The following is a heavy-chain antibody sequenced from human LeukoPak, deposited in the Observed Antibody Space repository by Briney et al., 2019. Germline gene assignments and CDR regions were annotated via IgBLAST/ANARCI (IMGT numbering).Heavy chain of an antibody. CDR1: GFTFSSYG. J-gene: IGHJ4*02. D-gene: IGHD5-18*01. Sequence: GRSLRLSCAASGFTFSSYGMHWVRQAPGKGLEWVAVISYDGSNQYYADSVKGRFTISRDNSKNTLYLQVNSLRDEDTALYYCAKDPCRGYSYGYTSNPRLCAFDYWGQGTLSPSPQ. CDR3: AKDPCRGYSYGYTSNPRLCAFDY. CDR2: ISYDGSNQ. V-gene: IGHV3-30*18.